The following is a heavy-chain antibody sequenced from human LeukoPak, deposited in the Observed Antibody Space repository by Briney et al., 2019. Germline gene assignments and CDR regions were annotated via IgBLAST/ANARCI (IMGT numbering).Heavy chain of an antibody. V-gene: IGHV1-3*01. Sequence: ASVEVSCKASGYTFTSYTMHWVRQAPGQRLEWMGWINVDKGNTKYSQKFQDRVIISWDTSASTAYMELSSLRSEDTAVFCCARGSSTWSNAFDTWGQGTMVTVSS. D-gene: IGHD6-13*01. CDR3: ARGSSTWSNAFDT. CDR1: GYTFTSYT. J-gene: IGHJ3*02. CDR2: INVDKGNT.